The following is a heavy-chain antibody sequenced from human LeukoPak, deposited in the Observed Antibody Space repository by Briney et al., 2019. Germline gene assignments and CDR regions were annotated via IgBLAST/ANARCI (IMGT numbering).Heavy chain of an antibody. D-gene: IGHD6-13*01. CDR2: IYNSGST. V-gene: IGHV4-59*08. CDR1: GGSISSYY. CDR3: ARHEDDSSSWYSSYFDY. Sequence: PSETLSLTCTVSGGSISSYYWSWIRQPPGKGLEWIGYIYNSGSTNYNPSLKSRVTISVDTSKNQFSLKLSSVTAADTAVYYCARHEDDSSSWYSSYFDYWGQGTLVTVSS. J-gene: IGHJ4*02.